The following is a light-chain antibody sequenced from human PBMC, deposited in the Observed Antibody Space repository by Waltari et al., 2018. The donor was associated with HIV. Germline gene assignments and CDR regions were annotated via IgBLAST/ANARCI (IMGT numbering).Light chain of an antibody. CDR2: DVS. Sequence: QSALTQPASMSGSPGQSITISCAGPTSDIGPSHSVSWYQQHTARAPKPIIYDVSYRPSGVDSRFSGSKSGNTASLTISDLRSDDEAVYYCSSYRTTFIFGAGTKLNVL. V-gene: IGLV2-14*03. CDR3: SSYRTTFI. CDR1: TSDIGPSHS. J-gene: IGLJ2*01.